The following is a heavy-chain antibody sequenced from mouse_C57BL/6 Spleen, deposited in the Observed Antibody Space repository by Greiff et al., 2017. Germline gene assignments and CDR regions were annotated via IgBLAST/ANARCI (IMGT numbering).Heavy chain of an antibody. CDR2: ISSGGSYT. D-gene: IGHD2-2*01. CDR1: GFTFSSYG. CDR3: ARHETYMDTDWYFDV. J-gene: IGHJ1*03. Sequence: EVKVVESGGDLVKPGGSLKLSCAASGFTFSSYGMSWVRQTPDKRLEWVATISSGGSYTYYPDSVKGRFTISRDNAKNTLYLQMSSLKSEDTAMYYCARHETYMDTDWYFDVWGTGTTVTVSS. V-gene: IGHV5-6*01.